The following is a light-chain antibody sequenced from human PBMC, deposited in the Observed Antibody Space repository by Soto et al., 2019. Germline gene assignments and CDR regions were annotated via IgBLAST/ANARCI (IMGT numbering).Light chain of an antibody. Sequence: IQMTQSPSSLSASVGDRVTITCRASQSIATYLNWYQQKPGKAPKLLIYAASSLKSGVPSWFSGSGSGTDFTLTINSLQPEDFATYYCQQTYTTPRTFGQGTKVEIK. V-gene: IGKV1-39*01. J-gene: IGKJ1*01. CDR2: AAS. CDR3: QQTYTTPRT. CDR1: QSIATY.